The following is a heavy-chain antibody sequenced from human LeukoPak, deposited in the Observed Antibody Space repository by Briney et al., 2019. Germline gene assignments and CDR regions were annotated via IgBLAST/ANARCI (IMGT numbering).Heavy chain of an antibody. CDR3: ARSLTPGSIVGATTGGG. D-gene: IGHD1-26*01. Sequence: SETLSLTCAVYGGSFSGYYWSWIRQPPGKGLEWIGEINHSGSTNYNPSLKSRVTISVDTSKNQFSLKLSSVTAADTAVYYCARSLTPGSIVGATTGGGWGQGTLVTVSS. CDR1: GGSFSGYY. CDR2: INHSGST. V-gene: IGHV4-34*01. J-gene: IGHJ4*02.